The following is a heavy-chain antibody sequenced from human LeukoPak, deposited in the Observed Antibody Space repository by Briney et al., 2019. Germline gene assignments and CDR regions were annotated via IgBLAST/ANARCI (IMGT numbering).Heavy chain of an antibody. J-gene: IGHJ4*02. CDR2: ISYDGSNK. CDR3: ARGSGSCYKIPDY. CDR1: GFTFSSYA. Sequence: GGSLRLSCAASGFTFSSYAMHWVRQAPGKGLEWVAVISYDGSNKYYADSVKGRFTISRDNSKNTLYLQMNSLRAEDTAVYYCARGSGSCYKIPDYWGQGTLVTVSS. V-gene: IGHV3-30-3*01. D-gene: IGHD3-10*01.